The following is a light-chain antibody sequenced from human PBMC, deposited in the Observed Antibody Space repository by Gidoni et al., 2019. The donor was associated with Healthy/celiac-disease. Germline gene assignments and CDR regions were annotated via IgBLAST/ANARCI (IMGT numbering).Light chain of an antibody. V-gene: IGLV3-1*01. CDR2: QDS. J-gene: IGLJ2*01. CDR3: QAWDSSSVV. Sequence: YDLTQLPSVSVSPGQTASITCSGDKLGDKYACWYQQKPGQSPVLVIYQDSKRPSGIPERFSGSNSGNTATLTISGTQAMDEADYDCQAWDSSSVVFGGGTKLTVL. CDR1: KLGDKY.